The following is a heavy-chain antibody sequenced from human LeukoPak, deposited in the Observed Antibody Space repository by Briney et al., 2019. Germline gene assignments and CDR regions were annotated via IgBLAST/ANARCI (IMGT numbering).Heavy chain of an antibody. Sequence: PSETLSLTCTVSGGSISCHYWSWIRQPPGKGLEWIGYIYYSGSTNYNPSLKSRVTISVDTSKNQFSLKLSSVTAADTAVYYCARDKNDFWSGYYRGEYYYYYYMDVWGKGTTVTVSS. CDR2: IYYSGST. V-gene: IGHV4-59*11. J-gene: IGHJ6*03. D-gene: IGHD3-3*01. CDR1: GGSISCHY. CDR3: ARDKNDFWSGYYRGEYYYYYYMDV.